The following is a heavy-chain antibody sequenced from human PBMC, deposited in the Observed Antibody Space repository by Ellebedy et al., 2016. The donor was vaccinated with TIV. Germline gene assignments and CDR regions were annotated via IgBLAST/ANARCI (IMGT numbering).Heavy chain of an antibody. D-gene: IGHD6-19*01. CDR1: GFTFSSYA. V-gene: IGHV3-23*01. Sequence: GESLKISCAASGFTFSSYAMSWVRQAPGKGLEWVSAISGSGGSTYYADSVKGRFTISRDNSKNSLYLQMNSLRAEDTAVYYCAKHWQVAANDAFDIWGQGTMVTVSS. J-gene: IGHJ3*02. CDR3: AKHWQVAANDAFDI. CDR2: ISGSGGST.